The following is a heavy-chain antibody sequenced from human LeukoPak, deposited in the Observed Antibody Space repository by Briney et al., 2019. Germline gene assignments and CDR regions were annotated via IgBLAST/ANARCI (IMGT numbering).Heavy chain of an antibody. CDR1: GFTFSIYW. CDR3: ATTVAGTRNAFDI. Sequence: GGSLRLSCAASGFTFSIYWMHWVRQAPGKGLEWVSVIYSGGSTYYADSVKGRFTISRDNSKNTLYLQMNSLRAEDTAVYYCATTVAGTRNAFDIWGQGTMVIVSS. D-gene: IGHD6-19*01. J-gene: IGHJ3*02. V-gene: IGHV3-66*01. CDR2: IYSGGST.